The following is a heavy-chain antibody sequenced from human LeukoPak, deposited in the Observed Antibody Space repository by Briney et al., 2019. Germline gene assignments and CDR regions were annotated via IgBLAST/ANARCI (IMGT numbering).Heavy chain of an antibody. CDR2: ISGSGGST. CDR1: GFTFSTYS. CDR3: AKDRDGYNDAFDI. Sequence: GGSLRLSCAASGFTFSTYSLNWVRQAPGKGLEWVSAISGSGGSTYYADSVKGRFTISRDNSKNTLYLQMNSLRAEDTAVYYCAKDRDGYNDAFDIWGQGTMVTVSS. J-gene: IGHJ3*02. D-gene: IGHD5-24*01. V-gene: IGHV3-23*01.